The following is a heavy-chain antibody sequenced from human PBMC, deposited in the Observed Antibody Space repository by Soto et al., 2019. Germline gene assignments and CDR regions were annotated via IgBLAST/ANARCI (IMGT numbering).Heavy chain of an antibody. CDR2: INPNSGGT. CDR3: ARDTGSRTKGVMDV. Sequence: SVKVSCKASGYTFTGYYMHWVRQAPGQGHKWMGWINPNSGGTNYAQKFQGWVTMTRDTSIGTAYMELSRLRSDDTAVYYCARDTGSRTKGVMDVWGKGTTVTVSS. J-gene: IGHJ6*03. D-gene: IGHD1-1*01. V-gene: IGHV1-2*04. CDR1: GYTFTGYY.